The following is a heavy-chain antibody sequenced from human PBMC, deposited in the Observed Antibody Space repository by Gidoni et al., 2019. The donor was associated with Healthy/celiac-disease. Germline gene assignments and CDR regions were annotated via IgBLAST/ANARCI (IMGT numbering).Heavy chain of an antibody. CDR2: NNHSGST. Sequence: QVQLQQWGAGLLKPSETLSLTCAVYGGSFSGYYGSCIRQPPGKGREWIGENNHSGSTNHNPSLTSRVTKSVDTSKNQFARKLSSGTPADTAVYYWRLRLGGGVDYWGQGTLVTVSS. V-gene: IGHV4-34*01. CDR3: RLRLGGGVDY. D-gene: IGHD3-16*01. CDR1: GGSFSGYY. J-gene: IGHJ4*02.